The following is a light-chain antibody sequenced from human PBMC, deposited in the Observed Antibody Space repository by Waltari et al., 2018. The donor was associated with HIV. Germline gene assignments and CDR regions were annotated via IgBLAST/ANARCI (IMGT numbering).Light chain of an antibody. J-gene: IGLJ6*01. CDR3: SSYGDSLRVL. CDR1: RSDIGAYDS. V-gene: IGLV2-8*01. CDR2: EGT. Sequence: QSALTQPPSASGSLGQSVTISCTGSRSDIGAYDSVSWFQHHPRSPPKLLLYEGTGRPSTVSDRFPGPRSGSTAFLTVAGLQPDDEATYICSSYGDSLRVLFGGGTNVTVL.